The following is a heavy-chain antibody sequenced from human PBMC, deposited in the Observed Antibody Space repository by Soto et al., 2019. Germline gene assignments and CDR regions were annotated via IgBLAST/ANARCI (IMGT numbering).Heavy chain of an antibody. J-gene: IGHJ6*02. CDR2: INPNSGGT. V-gene: IGHV1-2*04. CDR3: ARDGYGDSYYYYGMDV. Sequence: ASVKVSCKASGYTFTGYYMHWVRQAPGQGLEWMGWINPNSGGTNYAQKFQGWVTMTRDTSISTAYMELSRLSSDDTAVYYCARDGYGDSYYYYGMDVWGQGTTVTVSS. CDR1: GYTFTGYY. D-gene: IGHD4-17*01.